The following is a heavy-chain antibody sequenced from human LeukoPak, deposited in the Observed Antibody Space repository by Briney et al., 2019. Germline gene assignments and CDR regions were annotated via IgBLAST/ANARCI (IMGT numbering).Heavy chain of an antibody. V-gene: IGHV4-39*01. D-gene: IGHD2-2*01. CDR3: ARLGVVVVPAAIPWFDP. CDR1: GGSISSSSYY. CDR2: TYYSGST. J-gene: IGHJ5*02. Sequence: SETLSLTCTVSGGSISSSSYYWGWIRQPPGKGLEWIGSTYYSGSTYYNPSLKSRVTISVDTSKNQFSLKLSSVTAADTAVYYCARLGVVVVPAAIPWFDPWGQGTLVTVSS.